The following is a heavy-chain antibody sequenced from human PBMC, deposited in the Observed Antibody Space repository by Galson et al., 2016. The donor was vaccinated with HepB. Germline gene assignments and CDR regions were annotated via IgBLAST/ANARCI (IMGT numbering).Heavy chain of an antibody. CDR2: INRSGSA. CDR3: ARGLVYFDFGMDV. Sequence: SETLSLTCAVYGGSFSTYCWTWIRQPPGKGLEWIGEINRSGSADYNPSLKSRVTISVDTSKNQFSLKLTSVTAADSAVYYCARGLVYFDFGMDVWGQGTTVTVSS. CDR1: GGSFSTYC. J-gene: IGHJ6*02. D-gene: IGHD6-6*01. V-gene: IGHV4-34*01.